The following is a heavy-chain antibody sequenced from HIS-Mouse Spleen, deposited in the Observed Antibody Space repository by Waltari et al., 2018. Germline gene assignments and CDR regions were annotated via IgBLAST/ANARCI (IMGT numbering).Heavy chain of an antibody. D-gene: IGHD6-13*01. CDR2: IYYSGST. J-gene: IGHJ2*01. CDR1: GGSISSSSYY. CDR3: AREIPYSSSWYDWYFDL. Sequence: QLQLQESGPGLVKPSEHRSLTCPASGGSISSSSYYSGGISQPQGKGLEWIGSIYYSGSTYYNPSLKSRVTISVDTSKNQFSLKLSSVTAADTAVYYCAREIPYSSSWYDWYFDLWGRGTLVTVSS. V-gene: IGHV4-39*07.